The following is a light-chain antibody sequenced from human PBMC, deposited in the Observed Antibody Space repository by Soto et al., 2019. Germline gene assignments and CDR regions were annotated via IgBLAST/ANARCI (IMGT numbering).Light chain of an antibody. J-gene: IGLJ1*01. CDR3: AAWDDRLRDYV. CDR2: KNR. V-gene: IGLV1-47*01. CDR1: SSNIGSYY. Sequence: QSVLTQPPSASGPPGQRVTITCPGSSSNIGSYYVDWYQQLPGTAPKLLILKNRQRHSGVPDRFSGSKSGTSASLAISGLRSEDEADYYGAAWDDRLRDYVFGGGTKVTVL.